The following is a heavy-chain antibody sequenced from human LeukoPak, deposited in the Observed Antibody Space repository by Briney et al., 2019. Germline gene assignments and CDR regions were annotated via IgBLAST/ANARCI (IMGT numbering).Heavy chain of an antibody. CDR3: ARSTGYYDSSKGY. D-gene: IGHD3-22*01. V-gene: IGHV4-61*02. Sequence: SQTLSLTCTVSGGSISSGSYYWSWIRQPAGKGLEWIGRMYTSGNTNYNPSLKSRVTISVDTSKNQFPLKLSSVTAADTAVYYCARSTGYYDSSKGYWGRGTLVTVSS. J-gene: IGHJ4*02. CDR2: MYTSGNT. CDR1: GGSISSGSYY.